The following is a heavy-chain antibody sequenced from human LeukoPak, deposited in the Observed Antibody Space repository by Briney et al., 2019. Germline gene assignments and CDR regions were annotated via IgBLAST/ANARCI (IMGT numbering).Heavy chain of an antibody. Sequence: ASVKVSCKVSGYTSTNFSFTWGGRLPGKGLGGMGGFDPEDGETIYAQKFQGRVTMTEDTSTDTAYMELSSLRSEDTAVYYCAGRGPAWAQSDYWGQGTLVTVSS. CDR1: GYTSTNFS. D-gene: IGHD3-10*01. CDR2: FDPEDGET. V-gene: IGHV1-24*01. J-gene: IGHJ4*02. CDR3: AGRGPAWAQSDY.